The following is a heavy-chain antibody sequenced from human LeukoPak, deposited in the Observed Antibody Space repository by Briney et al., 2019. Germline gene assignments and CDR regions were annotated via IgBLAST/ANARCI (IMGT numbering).Heavy chain of an antibody. D-gene: IGHD5-24*01. CDR2: INPNSGGT. Sequence: ASVTVSCKASGYTFTGYYIHWVRQAPGQGLEWMGWINPNSGGTKYAQKLQGRVTMTTDTSTSTAYMELRSLRSDDTAVYYCARDGYNYPFDLWGRGTLVTVSS. V-gene: IGHV1-2*02. CDR3: ARDGYNYPFDL. J-gene: IGHJ2*01. CDR1: GYTFTGYY.